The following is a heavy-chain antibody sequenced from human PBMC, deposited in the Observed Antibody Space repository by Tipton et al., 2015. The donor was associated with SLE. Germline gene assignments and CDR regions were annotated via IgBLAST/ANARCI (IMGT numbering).Heavy chain of an antibody. J-gene: IGHJ4*02. V-gene: IGHV4-59*01. D-gene: IGHD5-18*01. CDR3: ARDGYSYPFDY. Sequence: TLSLTCTVSGGSISSYYWSWIRQPPGKGLGWIGYIYYSGSTNYNPSLKSRVTISVDTSKNQFSLKLTSVTAADTAVYYCARDGYSYPFDYWGQGTLVTVSS. CDR1: GGSISSYY. CDR2: IYYSGST.